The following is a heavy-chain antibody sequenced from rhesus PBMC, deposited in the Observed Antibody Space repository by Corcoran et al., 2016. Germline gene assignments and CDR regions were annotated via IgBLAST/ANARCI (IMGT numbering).Heavy chain of an antibody. V-gene: IGHV2S1*01. CDR2: IYWDDDK. CDR3: TRLSVGLDF. J-gene: IGHJ4*01. CDR1: GFSLNTTGLG. Sequence: QVTLKESGPALVKPTQSLTLTCSFAGFSLNTTGLGVGWIRQPPGKALEWLASIYWDDDKFYSSSLKSRLTISKDTSNHQVVLAVTNMDPLDTATYYCTRLSVGLDFWGQGVLVTVSS. D-gene: IGHD3S6*01.